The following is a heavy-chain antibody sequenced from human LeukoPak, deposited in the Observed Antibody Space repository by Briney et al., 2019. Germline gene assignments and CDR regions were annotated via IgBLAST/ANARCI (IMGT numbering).Heavy chain of an antibody. CDR2: IYTSGST. Sequence: SETLSLTCTVSGGSISSGSYYWSWIRQPAGTGLEWIGRIYTSGSTNYNPSLKSRVTISVDTSKNQFSLKLSSVTAADTAVYYCARDGSYYDSSDYWGQGTLVTVSS. CDR3: ARDGSYYDSSDY. V-gene: IGHV4-61*02. D-gene: IGHD3-22*01. J-gene: IGHJ4*02. CDR1: GGSISSGSYY.